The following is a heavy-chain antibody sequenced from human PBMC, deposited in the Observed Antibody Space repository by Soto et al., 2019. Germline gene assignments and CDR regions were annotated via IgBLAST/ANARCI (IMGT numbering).Heavy chain of an antibody. CDR2: ISSSSSYI. V-gene: IGHV3-21*01. Sequence: GGSLRLSCAASGFTFSSYSMNWVRQAPGKGLEWVSSISSSSSYIYYADSVKGRFTISRDNAKNSLYLQMNSLRAEDTAVYYCARDRNIAARQYYFDYWGQGTLVTVSS. CDR3: ARDRNIAARQYYFDY. CDR1: GFTFSSYS. J-gene: IGHJ4*02. D-gene: IGHD6-6*01.